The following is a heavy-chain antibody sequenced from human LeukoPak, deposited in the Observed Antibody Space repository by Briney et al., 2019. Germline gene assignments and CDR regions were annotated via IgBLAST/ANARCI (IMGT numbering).Heavy chain of an antibody. Sequence: SETLSLTCTVSGGSISSYYWSWIRQPAGKGLEWIGRIYTSGSTNYNPSLKSRVTMSVDTSKNQFSLKLSSVTAADTAVYYCARDHDFWSVHYMDVWGKGTTVTVSS. V-gene: IGHV4-4*07. CDR2: IYTSGST. J-gene: IGHJ6*03. CDR3: ARDHDFWSVHYMDV. D-gene: IGHD3-3*01. CDR1: GGSISSYY.